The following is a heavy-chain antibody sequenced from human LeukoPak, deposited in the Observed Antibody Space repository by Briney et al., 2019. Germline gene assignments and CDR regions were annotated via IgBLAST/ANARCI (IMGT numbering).Heavy chain of an antibody. CDR2: ISYGGDFK. V-gene: IGHV3-23*01. D-gene: IGHD6-13*01. Sequence: GGSLRLSCSASGFTFSSYSMTWVRQAAERVWEWVSCISYGGDFKYYADSMKGRFTISRDDSKSTLYLQMNSLRAEDTAVYYCTKDSSNWYYMDVWGRGTTVTVS. J-gene: IGHJ6*03. CDR3: TKDSSNWYYMDV. CDR1: GFTFSSYS.